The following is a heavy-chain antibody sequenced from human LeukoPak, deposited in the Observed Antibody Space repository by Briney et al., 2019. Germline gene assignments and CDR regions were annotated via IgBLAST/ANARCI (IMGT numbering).Heavy chain of an antibody. Sequence: PSETLSLTCTVSGGSISSGGYYWSWIRQPPGKGLEWIGYIYHSGSTYYNPSLKSRVTISVDRSKNQFSLKLSSVTAADTAVYYCARIYCSSTSCPLDYWGQGTLVTVSS. CDR3: ARIYCSSTSCPLDY. D-gene: IGHD2-2*01. CDR2: IYHSGST. CDR1: GGSISSGGYY. J-gene: IGHJ4*02. V-gene: IGHV4-30-2*02.